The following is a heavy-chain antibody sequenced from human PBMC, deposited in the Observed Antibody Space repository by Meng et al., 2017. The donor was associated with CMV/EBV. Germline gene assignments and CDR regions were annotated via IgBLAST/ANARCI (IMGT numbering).Heavy chain of an antibody. CDR3: ARESRGSSPLYYYYYGMDV. CDR1: GGSFSGYY. D-gene: IGHD2-2*01. Sequence: LRLSCAVYGGSFSGYYWSWIRQPPGKGLEWIGEINHSGSTNYNPSLKSRVTISVDTSKNQFSLKLSSVTAADTAVYYCARESRGSSPLYYYYYGMDVWGQGTTVTVSS. J-gene: IGHJ6*02. V-gene: IGHV4-34*01. CDR2: INHSGST.